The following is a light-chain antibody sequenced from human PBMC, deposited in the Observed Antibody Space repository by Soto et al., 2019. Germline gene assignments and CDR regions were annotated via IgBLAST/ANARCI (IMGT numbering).Light chain of an antibody. CDR1: QNIRTY. J-gene: IGKJ5*01. CDR3: PPGRA. Sequence: EVVLTQSPATLSVSPGERASLSCWASQNIRTYLAWYQQKPGQAPRLLIDDAFNRATGIPARFRGSGSGTDFTLTISNVEPEDFAVYYCPPGRAFGQGTRVELK. V-gene: IGKV3-11*01. CDR2: DAF.